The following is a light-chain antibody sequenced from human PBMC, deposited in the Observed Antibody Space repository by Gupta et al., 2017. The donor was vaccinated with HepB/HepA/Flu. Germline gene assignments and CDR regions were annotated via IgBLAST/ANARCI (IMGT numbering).Light chain of an antibody. CDR1: SSNIGSNS. V-gene: IGLV1-47*01. Sequence: QSVLTQPPSVSGTPGQRVTISCSGSSSNIGSNSVSWFQHLPGTAPKLLIYSNNQRPSGVPDRISGSKSGTSASLAISGLRSEDEADYYCAAWDDKLFWMFGGETNLTVL. J-gene: IGLJ3*02. CDR2: SNN. CDR3: AAWDDKLFWM.